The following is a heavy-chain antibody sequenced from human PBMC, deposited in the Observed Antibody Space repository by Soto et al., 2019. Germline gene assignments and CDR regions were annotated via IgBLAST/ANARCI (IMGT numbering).Heavy chain of an antibody. CDR1: GGCIVSGGYS. Sequence: SETLSLPCAVSGGCIVSGGYSWSWIRQPPGKGLEWIGTAYPRGSTYYDPALKSRVTISLDLSKIQFSLNLNSLTAADTAVYYCARVAGSGWYDAWGQGALVKVSS. J-gene: IGHJ5*02. V-gene: IGHV4-30-2*01. CDR3: ARVAGSGWYDA. CDR2: AYPRGST. D-gene: IGHD6-19*01.